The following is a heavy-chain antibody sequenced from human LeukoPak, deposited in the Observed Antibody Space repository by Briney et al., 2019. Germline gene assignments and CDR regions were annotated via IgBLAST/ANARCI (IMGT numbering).Heavy chain of an antibody. D-gene: IGHD3-22*01. V-gene: IGHV1-2*02. CDR3: ARDLNYYDSSGYYRAFDI. Sequence: ASVKVSCKASGYTFTGYYMHCVRQAPGQGLEWMGWINPNSGGTNYAQKFQGRVTMTRDTSISTAYMELSRLRSDDTAVYYCARDLNYYDSSGYYRAFDIWGQGTMVTVSS. CDR1: GYTFTGYY. J-gene: IGHJ3*02. CDR2: INPNSGGT.